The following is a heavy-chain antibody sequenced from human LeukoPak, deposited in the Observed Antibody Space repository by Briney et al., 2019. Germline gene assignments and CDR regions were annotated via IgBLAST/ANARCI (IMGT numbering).Heavy chain of an antibody. V-gene: IGHV3-9*01. CDR2: ISWNSGSI. J-gene: IGHJ4*02. CDR1: GFTFDDYA. Sequence: GGSLRLSCAASGFTFDDYAMHWVRQAPGKGLEWVSGISWNSGSIGYADSVKGRFTISRDNAKNSLYLQMNSLRAEDTALYYCPKGGSDSSSSFDYWGQGTLVTVSS. D-gene: IGHD6-6*01. CDR3: PKGGSDSSSSFDY.